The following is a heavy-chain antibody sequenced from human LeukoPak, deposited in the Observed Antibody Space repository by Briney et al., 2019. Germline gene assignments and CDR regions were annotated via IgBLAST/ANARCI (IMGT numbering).Heavy chain of an antibody. D-gene: IGHD3-9*01. J-gene: IGHJ4*02. CDR2: IKQDGSEK. CDR1: EFTFSSYW. Sequence: GGSLRLSCAASEFTFSSYWMSWVRQAPGKGLEWVASIKQDGSEKYYVDSVKGRVTISRDNAKKSLYLQMNSLRAEDTAVYYCARDKTYYDILTGNFFYYFDYWGQGTLVTVSS. CDR3: ARDKTYYDILTGNFFYYFDY. V-gene: IGHV3-7*01.